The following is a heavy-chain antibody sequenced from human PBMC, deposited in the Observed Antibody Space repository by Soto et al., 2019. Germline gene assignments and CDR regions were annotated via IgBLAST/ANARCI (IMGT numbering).Heavy chain of an antibody. Sequence: SETLSLTCTVSGGSISSYYWSWIRQPPGKGLEWIGYIYYSGSTNYNPSLKSRVTISVDTSKNQFSLKLSSVTAADTAVYYCARLTTGTTYNWFDPWGQGTLVTVSS. CDR2: IYYSGST. CDR3: ARLTTGTTYNWFDP. D-gene: IGHD1-1*01. J-gene: IGHJ5*02. CDR1: GGSISSYY. V-gene: IGHV4-59*01.